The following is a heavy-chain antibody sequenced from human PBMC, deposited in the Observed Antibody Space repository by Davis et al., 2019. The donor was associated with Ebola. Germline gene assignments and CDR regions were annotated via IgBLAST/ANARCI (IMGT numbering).Heavy chain of an antibody. CDR1: GGSISSYY. CDR3: ARGGVKLLDQ. D-gene: IGHD3-16*01. V-gene: IGHV4-59*08. J-gene: IGHJ4*02. Sequence: MPSETLSLTCTVSGGSISSYYWSWIRHPPGKGLEWIGYIYYSGSTNYNPSLKSRVTISVDTSKNQFSLKLSSVTAADTAVYYCARGGVKLLDQWGQGTLVTVSS. CDR2: IYYSGST.